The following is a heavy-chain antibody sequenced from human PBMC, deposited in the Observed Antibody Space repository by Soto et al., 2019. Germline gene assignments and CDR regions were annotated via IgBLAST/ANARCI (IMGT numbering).Heavy chain of an antibody. CDR1: GGSISIGVYY. CDR3: AIIGNPDASLYFDY. Sequence: QVQLQESGPGLVKPSQTLSLTCTVSGGSISIGVYYWNWIRQHPGKGLEWIGYTYHTGSTYYNPSLESRVTISVDPSKNQFSLKLSSVTAADTAVYYCAIIGNPDASLYFDYWGQGTLVTVSS. CDR2: TYHTGST. J-gene: IGHJ4*02. V-gene: IGHV4-31*03. D-gene: IGHD2-2*01.